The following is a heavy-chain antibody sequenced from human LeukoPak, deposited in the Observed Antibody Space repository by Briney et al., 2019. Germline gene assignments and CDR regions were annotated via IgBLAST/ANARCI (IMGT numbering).Heavy chain of an antibody. D-gene: IGHD2-2*02. CDR1: GGTFSSYA. CDR3: ARVVQYCSSTSCYTEWFDP. V-gene: IGHV1-69*05. J-gene: IGHJ5*02. CDR2: VIPIFGTA. Sequence: SVKVSCKASGGTFSSYAISWVRQAPGQGLEWMGGVIPIFGTANYAQKFQGRVTITTDESTSTAYMELSSLRSEDTAVYYCARVVQYCSSTSCYTEWFDPWGQGTLVTVSS.